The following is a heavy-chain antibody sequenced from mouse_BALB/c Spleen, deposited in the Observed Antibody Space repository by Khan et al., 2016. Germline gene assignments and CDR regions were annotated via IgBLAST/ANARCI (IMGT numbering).Heavy chain of an antibody. CDR3: ARTGDYPSYAMDY. CDR2: INTNTGEQ. CDR1: EYTFTNYG. D-gene: IGHD2-13*01. V-gene: IGHV9-3*02. J-gene: IGHJ4*01. Sequence: QIQLVQSGPELKKPGETVKISCKASEYTFTNYGMNWVKQAPGKGLKWMGWINTNTGEQTYAEEFKGRFAFSLEASASTAYLQINNLKNEDTATYYCARTGDYPSYAMDYWGQGTSSTVSS.